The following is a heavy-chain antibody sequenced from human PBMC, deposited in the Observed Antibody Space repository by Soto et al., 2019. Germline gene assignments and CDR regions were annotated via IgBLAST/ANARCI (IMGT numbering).Heavy chain of an antibody. CDR1: GGTFSSYA. Sequence: QVQLVQSGAEVKKPGSSVKVSCKASGGTFSSYAISWVRQAPGQGLEWMGGIIPIFGTANYAQKFQGRVTITPGESTSEADMDLRSRGSEDTAVYYCARGQRPDTGGEDPNCYYYYGMDVWGQGTTVTVSS. J-gene: IGHJ6*02. V-gene: IGHV1-69*01. D-gene: IGHD3-16*01. CDR3: ARGQRPDTGGEDPNCYYYYGMDV. CDR2: IIPIFGTA.